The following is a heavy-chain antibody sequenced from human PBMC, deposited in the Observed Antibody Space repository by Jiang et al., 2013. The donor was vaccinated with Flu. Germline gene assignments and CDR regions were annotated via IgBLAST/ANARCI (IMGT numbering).Heavy chain of an antibody. CDR1: GYSFTSYW. J-gene: IGHJ3*02. V-gene: IGHV5-10-1*01. CDR3: ARLGTFGGANDAFDI. CDR2: IDPSDSYT. D-gene: IGHD3-16*01. Sequence: SGYSFTSYWISWVRQMPGKGLEWMGRIDPSDSYTNYSPSFQGHVTISADKSISTAYLQWSSLKASDTAMYYCARLGTFGGANDAFDIWGQGTMVTVSS.